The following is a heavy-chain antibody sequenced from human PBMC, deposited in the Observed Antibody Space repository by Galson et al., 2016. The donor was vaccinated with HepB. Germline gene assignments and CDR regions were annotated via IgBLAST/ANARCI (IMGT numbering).Heavy chain of an antibody. J-gene: IGHJ4*02. Sequence: SLRLSCAASGFSVSRNYMSWVRQAPGKGLDWVSIIYNDGTTYYADSVKGRFTISRDSSKNMLYLQMNSLTAEDTAVYYCARDRPVGSGTSGDFDYWGQGTLVTVSS. V-gene: IGHV3-53*01. CDR2: IYNDGTT. CDR1: GFSVSRNY. D-gene: IGHD3-10*01. CDR3: ARDRPVGSGTSGDFDY.